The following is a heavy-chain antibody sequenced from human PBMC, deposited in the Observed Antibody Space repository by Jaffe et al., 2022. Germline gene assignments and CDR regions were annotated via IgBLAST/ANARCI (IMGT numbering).Heavy chain of an antibody. CDR2: IYYSGST. D-gene: IGHD1-20*01. V-gene: IGHV4-59*01. CDR1: GGSISSYY. Sequence: QVQLQESGPGLVKPSETLSLTCTVSGGSISSYYWSWIRQPPGKGLEWIGYIYYSGSTNYNPSLKSRVTISVDTSKNQFSLKLSSVTAADTAVYYCARGPQGITGLPYYYYYMDVWGKGTTVTVSS. J-gene: IGHJ6*03. CDR3: ARGPQGITGLPYYYYYMDV.